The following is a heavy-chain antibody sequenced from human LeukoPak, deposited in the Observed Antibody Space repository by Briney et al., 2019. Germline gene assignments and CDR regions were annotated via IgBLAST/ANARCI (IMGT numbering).Heavy chain of an antibody. CDR3: ARDDSSGYPYYYYGMDV. CDR1: GGSISSGGYY. J-gene: IGHJ6*02. Sequence: PSQTLSLTCTVSGGSISSGGYYWSWIRQHPGKGLEWIGYIYYSGSTYYNPSLKSRVTISVDTSKNQFSLKLSSVTAADTAVYCCARDDSSGYPYYYYGMDVWGQGTTVTVSS. D-gene: IGHD3-22*01. V-gene: IGHV4-31*03. CDR2: IYYSGST.